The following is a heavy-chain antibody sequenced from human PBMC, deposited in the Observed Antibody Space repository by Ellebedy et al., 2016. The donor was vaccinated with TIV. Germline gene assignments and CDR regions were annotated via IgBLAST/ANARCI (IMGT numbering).Heavy chain of an antibody. CDR3: ARHLLRDYYGSGSPNYWYLDL. Sequence: SETLSLXCTVSGGSISSSAYYWGWIRQPPGRGLEWIANIYYIGSTYYNPSLKSRVTISVDTSKNQFSLKLSSVTAADTAIYYCARHLLRDYYGSGSPNYWYLDLWGRGTLVTVSS. D-gene: IGHD3-10*01. CDR2: IYYIGST. J-gene: IGHJ2*01. V-gene: IGHV4-39*01. CDR1: GGSISSSAYY.